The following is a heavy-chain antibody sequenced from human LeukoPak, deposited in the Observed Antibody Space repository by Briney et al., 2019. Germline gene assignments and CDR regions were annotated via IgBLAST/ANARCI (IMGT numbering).Heavy chain of an antibody. CDR2: IYHSGST. J-gene: IGHJ6*03. CDR1: GYSISSGYY. V-gene: IGHV4-38-2*01. Sequence: SETLSLTCAVSGYSISSGYYWGWIRQPPGKGLEWIGSIYHSGSTCYNPSLKSRVTISVDTSKNQFSLKLSSVTAADTAVYYCARQGYSNYEYYYYYYYMDVWGKGTTVTVSS. D-gene: IGHD4-11*01. CDR3: ARQGYSNYEYYYYYYYMDV.